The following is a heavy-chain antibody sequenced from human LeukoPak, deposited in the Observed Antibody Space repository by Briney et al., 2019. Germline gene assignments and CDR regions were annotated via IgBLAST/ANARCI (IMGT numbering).Heavy chain of an antibody. V-gene: IGHV3-74*01. J-gene: IGHJ4*02. CDR3: GRGRPRGYSGYVIDY. D-gene: IGHD5-12*01. CDR2: IKYDGTTT. CDR1: GFNSSSYW. Sequence: QSGGSLRLSCAACGFNSSSYWELWVPHARGGGGVGLSRIKYDGTTTSSADSVKGRFTITRDNAKNTLYLQMNSLRAEATAAFYCGRGRPRGYSGYVIDYWGQGTPITVSS.